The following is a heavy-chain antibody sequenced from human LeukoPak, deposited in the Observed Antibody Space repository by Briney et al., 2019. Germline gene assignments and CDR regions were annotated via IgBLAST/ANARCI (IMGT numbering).Heavy chain of an antibody. Sequence: ASVKVSCKASGYTFTGYYMHWVRQAPGQGLEWMGWISPNSGGTNYAQKFQGWVTMTRDTSISTAYMELSRLRSDETAVYYCARDGHYYYDSSGYREYYYYYYGMDVWGQGTTVTVSS. V-gene: IGHV1-2*04. CDR2: ISPNSGGT. D-gene: IGHD3-22*01. CDR1: GYTFTGYY. J-gene: IGHJ6*02. CDR3: ARDGHYYYDSSGYREYYYYYYGMDV.